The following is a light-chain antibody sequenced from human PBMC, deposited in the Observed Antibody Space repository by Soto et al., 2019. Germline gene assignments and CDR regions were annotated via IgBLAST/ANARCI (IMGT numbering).Light chain of an antibody. J-gene: IGKJ3*01. Sequence: EIVLTQSPGTLSLSPGERATLSCRASQSVSSSYLAWYQQKPGQAPRLLIYGASSRATGIPDRFSGSGSGTDFTLTISRLEPEDCAVYYRQKGTFGPGTKVDIK. CDR2: GAS. CDR1: QSVSSSY. V-gene: IGKV3-20*01. CDR3: QKGT.